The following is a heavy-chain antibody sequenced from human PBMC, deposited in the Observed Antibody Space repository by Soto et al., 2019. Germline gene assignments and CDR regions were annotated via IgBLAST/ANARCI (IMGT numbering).Heavy chain of an antibody. Sequence: EVQLLESGGGFIHPGGSLRLSCAASGFSFSSFAMNWVRQAPGKGLEWVSIISGSADSTFYADSVKGRFTISRDNSKSTLYLQINIMRAEDTAVYYCEKTRGAMIYAISVYGMDVWGQGTTVTVSS. D-gene: IGHD2-8*01. CDR3: EKTRGAMIYAISVYGMDV. V-gene: IGHV3-23*01. CDR2: ISGSADST. CDR1: GFSFSSFA. J-gene: IGHJ6*02.